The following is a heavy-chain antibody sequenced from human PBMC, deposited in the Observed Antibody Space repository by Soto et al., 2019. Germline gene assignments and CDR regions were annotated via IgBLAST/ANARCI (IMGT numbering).Heavy chain of an antibody. V-gene: IGHV4-30-4*01. CDR1: GGSISSGDYY. CDR3: AREGCSSTSCYSPGVDP. J-gene: IGHJ5*02. D-gene: IGHD2-2*01. Sequence: SETLSLTCTVSGGSISSGDYYWSWIRQPPGKGLEWIGYIYYSGSTYYNPSLKSRVTISVDTSKNQFSLKLSSVTAADTAVYYCAREGCSSTSCYSPGVDPWGQGTLVTVSS. CDR2: IYYSGST.